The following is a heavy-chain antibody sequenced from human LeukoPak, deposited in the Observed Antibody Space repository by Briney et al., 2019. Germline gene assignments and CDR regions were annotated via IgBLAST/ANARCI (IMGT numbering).Heavy chain of an antibody. CDR2: LYSGGTT. Sequence: PGGSLRLSCAASGFTFSSYSMNWVRQAPGKGLEWVSVLYSGGTTHYGDSVKGRFTISRDNSKNTLFLQMNSLRAEDTAVYYCARGHIAVAGHYGAGPSDYWGQGTLVTVSS. CDR3: ARGHIAVAGHYGAGPSDY. D-gene: IGHD6-19*01. CDR1: GFTFSSYS. V-gene: IGHV3-53*01. J-gene: IGHJ4*02.